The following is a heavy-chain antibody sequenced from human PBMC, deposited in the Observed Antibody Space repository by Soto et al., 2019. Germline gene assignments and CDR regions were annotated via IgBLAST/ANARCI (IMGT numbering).Heavy chain of an antibody. V-gene: IGHV3-9*01. CDR3: AKDSSYLGYCSGGSCYYYYFDY. CDR2: ISWNSGSI. J-gene: IGHJ4*02. CDR1: GFTFDDYA. D-gene: IGHD2-15*01. Sequence: GGSLRLSCAASGFTFDDYAMHWVRQAPGKGLEWVSGISWNSGSIGYADSVKGRFTISRDNAKNSLYLQMNSLRAEDTALYYCAKDSSYLGYCSGGSCYYYYFDYWGQGTLVTVSS.